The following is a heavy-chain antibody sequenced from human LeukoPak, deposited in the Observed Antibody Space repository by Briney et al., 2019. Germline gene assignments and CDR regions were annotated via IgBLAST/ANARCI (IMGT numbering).Heavy chain of an antibody. CDR1: GGSVSSGSYY. CDR3: ARTRREQQLVLFDY. CDR2: IYYSGST. J-gene: IGHJ4*02. D-gene: IGHD6-13*01. V-gene: IGHV4-61*01. Sequence: SETLSLTCTVSGGSVSSGSYYWSWIRQPSGKGLEWIGYIYYSGSTNYNPSLKSRVTISVDTSKNQFSLKLSSVTAADTAVYYCARTRREQQLVLFDYWGQGTLVTVSS.